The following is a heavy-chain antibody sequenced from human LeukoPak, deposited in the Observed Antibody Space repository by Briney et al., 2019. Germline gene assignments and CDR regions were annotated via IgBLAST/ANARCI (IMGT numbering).Heavy chain of an antibody. CDR2: IKKDGGQK. D-gene: IGHD5-12*01. V-gene: IGHV3-7*01. J-gene: IGHJ4*01. CDR3: ARGGYFRPYDY. Sequence: GGSLRLSCAASGFTFSNHWMSWVRQAPGKGLEWVATIKKDGGQKDYVDSVKGRFTVSRDSARTSLYLQMNSLTAEDMAVYFCARGGYFRPYDYWGQGTLVTVSS. CDR1: GFTFSNHW.